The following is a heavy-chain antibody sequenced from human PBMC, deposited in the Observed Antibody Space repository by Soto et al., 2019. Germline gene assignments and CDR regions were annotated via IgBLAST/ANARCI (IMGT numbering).Heavy chain of an antibody. CDR1: RGSISPFY. CDR2: LYYSDNT. CDR3: ARVGGVAARTFDY. V-gene: IGHV4-59*01. J-gene: IGHJ4*02. Sequence: SETLSLTCTVSRGSISPFYWSWVRQPPGKGLEWIGYLYYSDNTNYNPSLKSRVTISVDASKNQVSLRLTSVTAADTAVYYCARVGGVAARTFDYWGQGTVVTVSS. D-gene: IGHD3-16*01.